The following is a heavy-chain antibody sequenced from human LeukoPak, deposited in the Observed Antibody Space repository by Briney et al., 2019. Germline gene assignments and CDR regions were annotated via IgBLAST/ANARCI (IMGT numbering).Heavy chain of an antibody. CDR3: AKDRVSGHTPVQPADS. J-gene: IGHJ4*02. CDR2: IHYDDRRR. V-gene: IGHV3-30*02. CDR1: GFIFSTFG. Sequence: GGSLRLSCATSGFIFSTFGMHWVRQAPGKGLEWVAFIHYDDRRRDYAESVKGRFTISRDNYENTLFLQMNSLRGDDTAVYYCAKDRVSGHTPVQPADSWGQGTLVIVSS. D-gene: IGHD3-10*01.